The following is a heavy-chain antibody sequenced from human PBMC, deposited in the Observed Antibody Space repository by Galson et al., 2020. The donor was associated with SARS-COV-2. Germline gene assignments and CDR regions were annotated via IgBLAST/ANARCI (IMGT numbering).Heavy chain of an antibody. J-gene: IGHJ3*02. CDR3: AREGTVDTSLGAFDI. CDR1: GFTFSCYG. CDR2: IWYDGSNK. V-gene: IGHV3-33*01. D-gene: IGHD5-18*01. Sequence: GGSLRLSCAASGFTFSCYGMHWVRQAPGKGLEWVAVIWYDGSNKYYADSVKGRFTISRDNSKNTLYLQMNSLRAEDTAVYYCAREGTVDTSLGAFDIWGQGTMVTVSS.